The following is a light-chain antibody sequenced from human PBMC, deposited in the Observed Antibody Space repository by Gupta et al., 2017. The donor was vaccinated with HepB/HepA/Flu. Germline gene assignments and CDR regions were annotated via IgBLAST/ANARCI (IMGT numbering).Light chain of an antibody. CDR2: AAS. CDR3: QQFNSYAFT. Sequence: DIQLTQSPSFLSASVGDRVTITCLASQGISSYLAWYQQKPRKAPKLLIYAASTLQSGVPSRFSGSGSGTEFTLSISSLQPEDFATYYCQQFNSYAFTFGHGTKVDIK. J-gene: IGKJ3*01. CDR1: QGISSY. V-gene: IGKV1-9*01.